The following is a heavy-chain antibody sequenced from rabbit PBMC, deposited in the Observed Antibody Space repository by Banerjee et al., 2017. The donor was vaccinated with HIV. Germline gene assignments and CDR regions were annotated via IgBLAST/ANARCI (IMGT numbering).Heavy chain of an antibody. D-gene: IGHD4-2*01. J-gene: IGHJ4*01. Sequence: QEQLVESGGGLVTLGGSLKLTCKASGIDFSSSFWISWVRQAPGKGLEWIGCIYAGSSGSTGYASWAKGRFTISKTSSTTVTLQMTSLTAADTATYFCARDPGGYGGRTNLWGQGTLVTIS. V-gene: IGHV1S45*01. CDR3: ARDPGGYGGRTNL. CDR1: GIDFSSSFW. CDR2: IYAGSSGST.